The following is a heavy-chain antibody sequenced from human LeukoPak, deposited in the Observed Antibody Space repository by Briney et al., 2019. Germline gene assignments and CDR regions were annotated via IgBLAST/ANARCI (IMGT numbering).Heavy chain of an antibody. CDR3: ARRGFYGRVAFDI. J-gene: IGHJ3*02. V-gene: IGHV4-39*01. D-gene: IGHD2/OR15-2a*01. Sequence: SETLSLTCTVSGGSISSSSYYWGWIRQPPGKGLEWIGSIYYSGSTYYNPSLKSRVTISVDTSKNQFSLKLSSVTAADTAVYYCARRGFYGRVAFDIRGQGTMVTVSS. CDR2: IYYSGST. CDR1: GGSISSSSYY.